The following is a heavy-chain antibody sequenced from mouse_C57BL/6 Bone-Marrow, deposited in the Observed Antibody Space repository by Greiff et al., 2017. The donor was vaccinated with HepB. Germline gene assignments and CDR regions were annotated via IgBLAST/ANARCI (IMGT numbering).Heavy chain of an antibody. J-gene: IGHJ3*01. CDR2: IWSGGST. CDR3: AGNRALFPRWFAY. V-gene: IGHV2-2*01. Sequence: VKLVESGPGLVQPSQSLSITCTVSGFSLTSYGVHWVRQSPGKGLEWLGVIWSGGSTDYNAAFISRLSISKDNSKSQVFFKMNSLQADDTAIYYCAGNRALFPRWFAYWGQGTLVTVSA. CDR1: GFSLTSYG. D-gene: IGHD3-3*01.